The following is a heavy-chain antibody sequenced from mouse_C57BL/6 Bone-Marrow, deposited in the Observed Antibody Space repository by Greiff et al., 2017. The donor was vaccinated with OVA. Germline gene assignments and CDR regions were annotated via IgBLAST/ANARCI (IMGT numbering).Heavy chain of an antibody. Sequence: VQLQQSGAELVRPGTSVKMSCKASGYTFTNYWIGWAKQRPGHGLEWIGDIYPGGGYTNYNEKFKGKATLTADKSSSTAYMQFSSLTSEDSAIYYCARENWDVPYYFDYWGQGTTLTVSS. D-gene: IGHD4-1*01. CDR2: IYPGGGYT. CDR1: GYTFTNYW. V-gene: IGHV1-63*01. CDR3: ARENWDVPYYFDY. J-gene: IGHJ2*01.